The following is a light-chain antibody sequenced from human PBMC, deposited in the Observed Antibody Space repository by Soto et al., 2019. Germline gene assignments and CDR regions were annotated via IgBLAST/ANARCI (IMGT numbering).Light chain of an antibody. V-gene: IGKV3-20*01. Sequence: EIVLTQSPGPLSLSPGERATLSCRASQSVSSSYLAWYQQKPGQAPRLLIYGASSRATGIPDRFSGSGSGTDFTRTISRLEPDDFAVYYCQQYPGYTFGQGTKLEIK. CDR2: GAS. CDR1: QSVSSSY. J-gene: IGKJ2*01. CDR3: QQYPGYT.